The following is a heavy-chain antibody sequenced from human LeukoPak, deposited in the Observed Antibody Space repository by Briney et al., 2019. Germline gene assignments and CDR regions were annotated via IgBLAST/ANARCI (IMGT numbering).Heavy chain of an antibody. CDR1: GGSIGSNY. CDR3: ARDQANWGSLSAFDI. Sequence: ASETLSLTCTVSGGSIGSNYWSWVRQPPGKGLEWIGYIYSSGSTDYNPSLKSRVTISVDTSKNQFSLKLSSVTAADTAVYYCARDQANWGSLSAFDIWGQGTMVTVSS. CDR2: IYSSGST. V-gene: IGHV4-59*13. D-gene: IGHD7-27*01. J-gene: IGHJ3*02.